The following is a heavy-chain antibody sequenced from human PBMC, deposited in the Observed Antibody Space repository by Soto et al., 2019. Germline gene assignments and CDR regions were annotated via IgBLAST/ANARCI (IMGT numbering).Heavy chain of an antibody. D-gene: IGHD3-10*01. J-gene: IGHJ4*02. CDR3: ARDGGSGSYRNAPFANLDY. Sequence: GASVKVSCKASGGTFSSYAISWVRQAPGQGLEWMGGIIPIFGTANYAQKFQGRVTITADKSTSTAYMELSSLRSEDTAVYYCARDGGSGSYRNAPFANLDYWGQGTLVTVSS. CDR1: GGTFSSYA. CDR2: IIPIFGTA. V-gene: IGHV1-69*06.